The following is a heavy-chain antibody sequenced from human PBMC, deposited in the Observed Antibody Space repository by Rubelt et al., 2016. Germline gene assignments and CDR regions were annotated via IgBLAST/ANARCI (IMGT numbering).Heavy chain of an antibody. V-gene: IGHV3-7*01. CDR1: GFTSSRYW. Sequence: EVQVVESGGGLVQPGGSLRLSCAMSGFTSSRYWMTWIRQAPGKGLEWLASMKEDGSGENYVDSVKGRFTMSRDNAKNSLYLPMNSLRAEDTAVYYCARVACSSTCLVDYWGQGTLVTVSS. CDR3: ARVACSSTCLVDY. D-gene: IGHD2-2*01. J-gene: IGHJ4*02. CDR2: MKEDGSGE.